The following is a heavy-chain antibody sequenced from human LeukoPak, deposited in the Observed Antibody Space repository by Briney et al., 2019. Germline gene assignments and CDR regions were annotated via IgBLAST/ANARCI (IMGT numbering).Heavy chain of an antibody. J-gene: IGHJ4*02. CDR2: ISSSSSYT. CDR3: ATDSAGRVTMVRGPLDY. V-gene: IGHV3-11*06. D-gene: IGHD3-10*01. Sequence: GGSLRLSCAASGFTFSDYYMSWIRQAPGKGLEWVSYISSSSSYTNYADSVKGRFTISRDNSKNTLYLQMNSLRPEDTAVYYCATDSAGRVTMVRGPLDYWGQGTLVTVSS. CDR1: GFTFSDYY.